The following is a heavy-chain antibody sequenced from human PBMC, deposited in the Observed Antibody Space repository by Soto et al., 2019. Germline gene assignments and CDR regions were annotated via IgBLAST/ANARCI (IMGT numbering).Heavy chain of an antibody. D-gene: IGHD3-10*01. Sequence: GASVKVSCKASGYTFTSYGISWVRQAPGQGLEWMGWISAYNGNTNYAQKLQGRVTMTTDTSTRIAYLELRSLRSDDTAVYYCAREGYYSGSGSYSPPRYYGMDVRGQGTTVTVSS. V-gene: IGHV1-18*01. CDR1: GYTFTSYG. J-gene: IGHJ6*02. CDR3: AREGYYSGSGSYSPPRYYGMDV. CDR2: ISAYNGNT.